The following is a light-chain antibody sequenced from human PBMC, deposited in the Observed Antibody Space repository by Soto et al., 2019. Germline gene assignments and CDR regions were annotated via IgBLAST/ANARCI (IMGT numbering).Light chain of an antibody. CDR3: QQHNSYPQT. CDR2: AAS. J-gene: IGKJ1*01. V-gene: IGKV1-17*01. CDR1: QGIRDA. Sequence: DIQMTQSPSSLSASVGDRVTITCRASQGIRDALGWYQQKPGKAPKRLIYAASSLQRGVPSRFSGSGSGTKFTLTISSLQPEDFVTYYCQQHNSYPQTFGQGTKVEIK.